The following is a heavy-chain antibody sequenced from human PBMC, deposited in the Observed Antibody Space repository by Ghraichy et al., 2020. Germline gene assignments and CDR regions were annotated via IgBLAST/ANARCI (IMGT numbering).Heavy chain of an antibody. Sequence: GGSLRLSCAASGFTVSSNYMSWVRQAPGKGLEWVSVIYSGGSTYYADSVKGRFTISRDNSKNTLYLQMNSLRAEDTAVYYCARVLSSSPPYWYFDLWGRGTLVTVSS. D-gene: IGHD6-6*01. CDR1: GFTVSSNY. V-gene: IGHV3-53*01. J-gene: IGHJ2*01. CDR3: ARVLSSSPPYWYFDL. CDR2: IYSGGST.